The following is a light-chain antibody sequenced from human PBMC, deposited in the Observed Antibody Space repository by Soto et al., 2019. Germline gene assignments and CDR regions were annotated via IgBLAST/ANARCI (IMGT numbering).Light chain of an antibody. V-gene: IGKV3-15*01. CDR3: QQYNDWPGT. CDR2: GAS. Sequence: EIVMTQSPATLSVSPGERATLSCRASQSVSSDLAWYQQKPDQAPRLLMYGASTRATGIPARFSGSGSGTEFTLTISSLQSADFAVYYCQQYNDWPGTFGQGTKVEIK. J-gene: IGKJ1*01. CDR1: QSVSSD.